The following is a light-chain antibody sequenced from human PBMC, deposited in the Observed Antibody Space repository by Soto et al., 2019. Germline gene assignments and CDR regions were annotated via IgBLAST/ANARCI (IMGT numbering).Light chain of an antibody. CDR2: DAS. CDR3: QQYNNWLRWT. CDR1: QSVNSN. Sequence: EIVMTRSPATLSVPPGERVTLSCRASQSVNSNLAWYQQKPGRGPRLLIYDASTRATGIPARFSGSGSGTEFTLTISSLQSEDFAVYYCQQYNNWLRWTFGQGTKVEVK. V-gene: IGKV3-15*01. J-gene: IGKJ1*01.